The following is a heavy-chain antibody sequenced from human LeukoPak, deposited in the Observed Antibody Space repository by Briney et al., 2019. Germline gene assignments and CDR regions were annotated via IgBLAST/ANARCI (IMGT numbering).Heavy chain of an antibody. CDR3: ARHLFLYFEVLGDAFDI. CDR1: GDSISFYS. J-gene: IGHJ3*02. CDR2: LYSGGSA. D-gene: IGHD3-3*01. V-gene: IGHV4-4*07. Sequence: SETLSLTCYVSGDSISFYSWNWVRQSAEKGLEWIGRLYSGGSAHYHPSLESRVTMSIDASKNEFSLKLRSVTAADTAVYYCARHLFLYFEVLGDAFDIWGQGTMVTVSS.